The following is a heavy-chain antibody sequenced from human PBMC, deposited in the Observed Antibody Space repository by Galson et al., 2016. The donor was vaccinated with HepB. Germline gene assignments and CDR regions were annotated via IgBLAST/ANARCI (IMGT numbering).Heavy chain of an antibody. D-gene: IGHD4-17*01. CDR3: AKDRLSGHGDYSWGIFDI. CDR1: GLSLSPYA. V-gene: IGHV3-23*01. Sequence: SLRLSCAGSGLSLSPYAMSWGRQAPGKGLEWVSGISASGGSKTYADSVRGRFIIFRDNSNNKLFLQMNSLTTEDTAIYFCAKDRLSGHGDYSWGIFDIWGRGTEVTVSS. J-gene: IGHJ3*02. CDR2: ISASGGSK.